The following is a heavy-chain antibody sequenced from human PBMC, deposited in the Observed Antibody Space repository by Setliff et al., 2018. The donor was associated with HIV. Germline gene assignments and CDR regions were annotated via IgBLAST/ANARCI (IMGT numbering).Heavy chain of an antibody. J-gene: IGHJ4*02. V-gene: IGHV4-34*01. Sequence: SETLSLTCAVYGGSFRGDYCSWIRQPPGKGLEWIGSIYHSENTFQNPSFTTRVTISVDTSKNQFSLKLNSVTAADTAVYYCARVGYGDYWGQGTLVTVSS. CDR2: IYHSENT. CDR1: GGSFRGDY. CDR3: ARVGYGDY. D-gene: IGHD5-12*01.